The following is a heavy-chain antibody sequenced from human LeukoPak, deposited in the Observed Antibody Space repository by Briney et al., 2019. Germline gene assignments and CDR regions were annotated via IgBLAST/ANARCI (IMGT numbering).Heavy chain of an antibody. CDR3: ARGMSYDSSGYYYPIRAIDY. CDR1: GYSFTSYW. CDR2: IHPGDSDT. D-gene: IGHD3-22*01. J-gene: IGHJ4*02. Sequence: GESLKISCKGSGYSFTSYWIGWVRQMPGKGLEWMGIIHPGDSDTRYSPSFQGQVTISADKSISTAFLQWSSLEASDTAMYYRARGMSYDSSGYYYPIRAIDYWGQGTLVTVSS. V-gene: IGHV5-51*01.